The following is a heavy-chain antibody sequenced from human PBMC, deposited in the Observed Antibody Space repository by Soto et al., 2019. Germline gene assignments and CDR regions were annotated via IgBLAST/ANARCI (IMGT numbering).Heavy chain of an antibody. D-gene: IGHD1-26*01. J-gene: IGHJ4*02. CDR2: IYYSGST. CDR3: ARALGGSQSSFDY. Sequence: QVQLQESGPGLVKPSETLSLTCTVSGGSISSYYWSWIRQPPGKGLEWIGYIYYSGSTNYNPSLKCRVTISVDTSKNQYSLKLSAVTAADTAVYYCARALGGSQSSFDYWGQGTLVTVSS. V-gene: IGHV4-59*01. CDR1: GGSISSYY.